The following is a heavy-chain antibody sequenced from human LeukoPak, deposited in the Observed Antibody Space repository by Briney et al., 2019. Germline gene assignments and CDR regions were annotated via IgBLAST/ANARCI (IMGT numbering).Heavy chain of an antibody. V-gene: IGHV4-59*01. Sequence: PSETLSLTCTVSGGSISSYYWSWIRQPPGKGLEWIGYIYYSGSTNYNPSLKSRVTISVDTSKNQISLKLSSVTAADTAVYYCARDVREGYYDSSGYYTDYWGQGTLVTVSS. D-gene: IGHD3-22*01. CDR1: GGSISSYY. CDR3: ARDVREGYYDSSGYYTDY. J-gene: IGHJ4*02. CDR2: IYYSGST.